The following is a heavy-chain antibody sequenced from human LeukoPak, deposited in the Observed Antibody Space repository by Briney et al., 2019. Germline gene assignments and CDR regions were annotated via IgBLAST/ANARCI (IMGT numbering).Heavy chain of an antibody. CDR1: GYTFTSYA. J-gene: IGHJ3*02. Sequence: GASVKVSCKASGYTFTSYAISWVRQAPGQGLEWMGGIIPFFGPVNYAQKFQGRVTITADESTSTAYMELSSLRSEDTAVYYCARDQGLRLEWGAKFDIWGQGTMVTVSS. D-gene: IGHD6-25*01. CDR2: IIPFFGPV. V-gene: IGHV1-69*13. CDR3: ARDQGLRLEWGAKFDI.